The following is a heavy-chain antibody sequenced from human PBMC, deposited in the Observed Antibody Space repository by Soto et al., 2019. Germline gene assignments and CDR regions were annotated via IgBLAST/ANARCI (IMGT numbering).Heavy chain of an antibody. CDR1: GFTFRDHY. D-gene: IGHD1-7*01. CDR3: AKDLRPRQNYLDWFGT. CDR2: ITSSGTNI. J-gene: IGHJ5*02. Sequence: GGSLRLSCAASGFTFRDHYISWIRQAPGKGLEWISYITSSGTNIYYSDSVKGRFTISRDNAKNSLYLQMNSLRTEDTAVYYCAKDLRPRQNYLDWFGTWGQGTLVTVSS. V-gene: IGHV3-11*01.